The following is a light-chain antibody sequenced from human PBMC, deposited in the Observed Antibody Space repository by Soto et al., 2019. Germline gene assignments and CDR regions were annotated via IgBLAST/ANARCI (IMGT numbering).Light chain of an antibody. Sequence: EIVLTQSPATLSLSPGERATFSCRASQSVSSYLAWYQQKPGQPPRLLIYDASNRATGIPARFSGSGSGTDFSLTISSLEPEDFAVYYCQQRTNWPLTFGGGTAVEIQ. J-gene: IGKJ4*01. CDR2: DAS. V-gene: IGKV3-11*01. CDR3: QQRTNWPLT. CDR1: QSVSSY.